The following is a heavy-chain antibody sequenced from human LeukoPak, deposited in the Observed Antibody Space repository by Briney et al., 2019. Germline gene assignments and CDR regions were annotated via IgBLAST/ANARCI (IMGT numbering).Heavy chain of an antibody. J-gene: IGHJ3*02. CDR3: ARGGQLWLRGAFDI. CDR2: INSSVSTI. V-gene: IGHV3-48*03. CDR1: GFTFSSYE. Sequence: GGSLRLSCAAPGFTFSSYEMNWVRQAPGKGLEGVSYINSSVSTIYYATSVKGRLTISRDNAKNSLYLQMNSLRAEDTAVYYCARGGQLWLRGAFDIWGQGTMVTVSS. D-gene: IGHD5-18*01.